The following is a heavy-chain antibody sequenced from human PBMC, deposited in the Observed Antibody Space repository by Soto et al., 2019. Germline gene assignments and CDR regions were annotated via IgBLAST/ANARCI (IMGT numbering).Heavy chain of an antibody. CDR2: IIPIFGTA. Sequence: ASVKVSCKASGGTFSSYAISWVRQAPGQGLEWMGGIIPIFGTANYAQKFQGRVTITADESTSTAYMELSSLRSEDTAVYYCARDGVPQLVPSSYYNFYGLDVWGQGTTVTVSS. CDR1: GGTFSSYA. CDR3: ARDGVPQLVPSSYYNFYGLDV. J-gene: IGHJ6*02. V-gene: IGHV1-69*13. D-gene: IGHD6-13*01.